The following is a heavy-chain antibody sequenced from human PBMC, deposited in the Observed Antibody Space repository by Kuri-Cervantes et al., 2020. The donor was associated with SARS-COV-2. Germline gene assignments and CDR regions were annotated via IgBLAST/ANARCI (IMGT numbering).Heavy chain of an antibody. V-gene: IGHV3-30-3*01. Sequence: GGSLRLSCAASGFTFSSYAMHWVRQAPGKGLEWMAVISYDGSNKYYADSVKGRFTISRDNSKNTLYLQMNSLRAEDTAVYYCARYGFGYSTFYGMDVWGQGTTVTVSS. CDR1: GFTFSSYA. CDR2: ISYDGSNK. D-gene: IGHD6-13*01. J-gene: IGHJ6*02. CDR3: ARYGFGYSTFYGMDV.